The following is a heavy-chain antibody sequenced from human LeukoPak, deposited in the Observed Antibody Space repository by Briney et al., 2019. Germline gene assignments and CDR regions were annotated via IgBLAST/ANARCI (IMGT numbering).Heavy chain of an antibody. CDR2: IWHDGRNK. Sequence: GRSLRLSCAASGFTFRSYGIHWVRQAPGKGLEWVAVIWHDGRNKYYADSVKGRFTISRGNSKNTLYLQMNSLRAEDTAVYYCARLYGTYPGWFDPWGQGTLVTVSS. J-gene: IGHJ5*02. CDR3: ARLYGTYPGWFDP. V-gene: IGHV3-33*01. D-gene: IGHD4-17*01. CDR1: GFTFRSYG.